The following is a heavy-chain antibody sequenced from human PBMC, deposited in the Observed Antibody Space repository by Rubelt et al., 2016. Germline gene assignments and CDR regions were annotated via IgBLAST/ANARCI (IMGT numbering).Heavy chain of an antibody. CDR2: IYWDDDK. Sequence: QITLRESGPPLVKPTQTLTLTCTFSGFSLSTSGVGVGWIRQPPGKALEWLAFIYWDDDKRYSPSLKTRLTVTKGTSKNQVVLTMTNMDPVDTATYYCAHFDSPGIAAPSWGQGTPVTVSS. CDR1: GFSLSTSGVG. CDR3: AHFDSPGIAAPS. V-gene: IGHV2-5*02. D-gene: IGHD6-13*01. J-gene: IGHJ5*02.